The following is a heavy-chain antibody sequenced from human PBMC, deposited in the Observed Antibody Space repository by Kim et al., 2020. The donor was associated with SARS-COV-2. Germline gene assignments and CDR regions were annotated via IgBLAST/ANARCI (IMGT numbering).Heavy chain of an antibody. CDR2: ISNSGTNT. J-gene: IGHJ5*02. D-gene: IGHD3-10*01. CDR1: GFTFGSFA. CDR3: AKDRYSGLETYYGGWFDP. Sequence: GGSLRLSCSASGFTFGSFAMSWVRQAPGKGLEWVSGISNSGTNTYYADSVKGRFTISRDNSKNTLYLQMNSLRAEDTAVYYCAKDRYSGLETYYGGWFDPWGQGTLVTVSS. V-gene: IGHV3-23*01.